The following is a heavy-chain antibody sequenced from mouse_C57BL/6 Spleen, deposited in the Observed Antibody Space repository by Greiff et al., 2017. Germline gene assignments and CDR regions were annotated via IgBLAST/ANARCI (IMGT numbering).Heavy chain of an antibody. V-gene: IGHV1-18*01. J-gene: IGHJ4*01. D-gene: IGHD2-12*01. Sequence: EVQLQQSGPELVKPGASVKIPCKASGYTFTDYNMDWVKQSHGKSLEWIGDINPNNGGTIYNQKFKGKATLTVDTSSSTAYMELRSLTSEDTAVYYCARSPYYSTFYYAMDYWGQGASGTVAS. CDR3: ARSPYYSTFYYAMDY. CDR2: INPNNGGT. CDR1: GYTFTDYN.